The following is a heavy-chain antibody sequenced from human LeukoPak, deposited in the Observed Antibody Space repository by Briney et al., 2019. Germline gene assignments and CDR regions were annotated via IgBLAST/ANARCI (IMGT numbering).Heavy chain of an antibody. CDR2: IWSDGTHK. J-gene: IGHJ4*02. V-gene: IGHV3-33*06. CDR1: GFTFNTYG. D-gene: IGHD1-26*01. CDR3: AKSNSESQTTVGN. Sequence: GGSLRLSCAASGFTFNTYGMHWVRQAPGKGLEWVAVIWSDGTHKYYSDSVKGRFTISRDNSKNTLYLEMNSLRVEDTAVYYCAKSNSESQTTVGNWGQGTLVTVSS.